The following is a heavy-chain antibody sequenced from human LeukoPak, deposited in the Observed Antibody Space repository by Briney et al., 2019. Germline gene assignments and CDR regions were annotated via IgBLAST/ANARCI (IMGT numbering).Heavy chain of an antibody. CDR3: ARAPYKSWFDP. J-gene: IGHJ5*02. D-gene: IGHD1-1*01. Sequence: PSETLSLTCTVSGGSISSSSYYWGWIRQPPGKGLEWIGSIYYSGSTYYNPSLKSRVTISVDTSKNQFSLKLSSVTAADTAVYYCARAPYKSWFDPWGQGTLVTVSS. V-gene: IGHV4-39*07. CDR2: IYYSGST. CDR1: GGSISSSSYY.